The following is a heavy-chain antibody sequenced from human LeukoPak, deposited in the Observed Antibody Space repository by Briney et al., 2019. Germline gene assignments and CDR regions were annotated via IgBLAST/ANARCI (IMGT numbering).Heavy chain of an antibody. CDR3: ARTSYYGSGSYSLDY. Sequence: SSETLFLTCTVSGGSISSYYWSWIRQPPGKGLEWIGYIYYSGSTNYNPSLKSRVTISVDTSENQFSLKLSSVTAADTAVYYCARTSYYGSGSYSLDYWGQGTLVTVSS. CDR1: GGSISSYY. V-gene: IGHV4-59*01. J-gene: IGHJ4*02. CDR2: IYYSGST. D-gene: IGHD3-10*01.